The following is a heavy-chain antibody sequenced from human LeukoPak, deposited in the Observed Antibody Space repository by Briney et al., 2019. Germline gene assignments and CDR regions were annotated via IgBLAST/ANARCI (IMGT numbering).Heavy chain of an antibody. CDR1: GYTFTGYY. CDR2: INPNSGGT. D-gene: IGHD4-17*01. Sequence: ASVKVSCKASGYTFTGYYMHWVRQAPGQGLEWMGWINPNSGGTNYAQKFQGRVTMTRDTSISTAYMELSRLRSDDTAVYYCARGLPDDYGDYAVDYWGQGTLVTVSS. V-gene: IGHV1-2*02. CDR3: ARGLPDDYGDYAVDY. J-gene: IGHJ4*02.